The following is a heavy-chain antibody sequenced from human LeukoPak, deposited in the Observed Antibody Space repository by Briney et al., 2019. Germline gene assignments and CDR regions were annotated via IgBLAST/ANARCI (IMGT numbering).Heavy chain of an antibody. CDR1: GGSFSGYY. Sequence: SETLSLTCAVYGGSFSGYYWSWIRQPPGKGLEWIGEINHSGSTNYNPSLRSRVTISVDTSKNQFSLKLSSVTAADTAVYYCARGEWLRSWFGYWGQGTLVTVSS. V-gene: IGHV4-34*01. J-gene: IGHJ4*02. CDR2: INHSGST. CDR3: ARGEWLRSWFGY. D-gene: IGHD5-12*01.